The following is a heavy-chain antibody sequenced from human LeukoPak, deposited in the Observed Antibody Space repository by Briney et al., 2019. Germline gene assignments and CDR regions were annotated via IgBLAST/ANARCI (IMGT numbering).Heavy chain of an antibody. Sequence: GASVTVSCTASGGTFSSYAISWVRQAPGQGLEWMGGIIPIFGTANYAQKFQGRVTITADESTSTAYMELSSLRSEDTAVYYCARMVAEMATTQYYFDYWGQGTLVTVSS. CDR1: GGTFSSYA. CDR2: IIPIFGTA. J-gene: IGHJ4*02. D-gene: IGHD5-24*01. V-gene: IGHV1-69*13. CDR3: ARMVAEMATTQYYFDY.